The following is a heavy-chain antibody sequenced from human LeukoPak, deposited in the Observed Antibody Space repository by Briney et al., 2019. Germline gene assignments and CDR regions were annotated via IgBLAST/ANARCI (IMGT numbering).Heavy chain of an antibody. Sequence: GGSLRLSCAASGFTFSSYSMNWVRQAPGKGLEWVSSISSSSSSIYYADSVKGRFTISRDNAKNSLYLQMNSLRAEDTAVYYCARSLSFSYDSSGYYPYAFDIWGQGTMVTVSS. V-gene: IGHV3-21*01. CDR2: ISSSSSSI. D-gene: IGHD3-22*01. CDR1: GFTFSSYS. CDR3: ARSLSFSYDSSGYYPYAFDI. J-gene: IGHJ3*02.